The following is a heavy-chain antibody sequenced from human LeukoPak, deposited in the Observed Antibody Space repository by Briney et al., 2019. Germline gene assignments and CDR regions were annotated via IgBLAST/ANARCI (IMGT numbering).Heavy chain of an antibody. Sequence: ASVKVSCKASGGTFSSYAISWVRQAPGQGLEWMGGIIPIFGTANYAQKFQGRVTITADESTSTAYMELSSLRSEDTAVYYCARENYYDSSGYYPDAFDIWGQGTMVTVSS. J-gene: IGHJ3*02. V-gene: IGHV1-69*13. D-gene: IGHD3-22*01. CDR2: IIPIFGTA. CDR3: ARENYYDSSGYYPDAFDI. CDR1: GGTFSSYA.